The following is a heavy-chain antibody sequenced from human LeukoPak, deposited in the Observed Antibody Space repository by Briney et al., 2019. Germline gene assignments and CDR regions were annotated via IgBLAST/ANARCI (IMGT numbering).Heavy chain of an antibody. CDR1: GFTSSNAW. D-gene: IGHD3-10*01. J-gene: IGHJ4*02. CDR3: TTDRYMVRGVPYYFDY. Sequence: GGSLRLSCAASGFTSSNAWMSWVRQAPGKGLEWVGRIKSKTDGGTTDYAAPVKGRFTISRDDSKNTLYLQMNSLKTEDTAVYYCTTDRYMVRGVPYYFDYWGQGTLVTVSS. V-gene: IGHV3-15*01. CDR2: IKSKTDGGTT.